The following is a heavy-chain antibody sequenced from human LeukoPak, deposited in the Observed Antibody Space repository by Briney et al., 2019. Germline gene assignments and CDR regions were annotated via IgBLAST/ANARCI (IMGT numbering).Heavy chain of an antibody. CDR2: ISGSGGST. CDR1: GSTFSSYA. Sequence: GGSLRLSCAASGSTFSSYAMSWVRQAPGKGLEWVSAISGSGGSTYYADSVKGRFTISRDNSKNTLYLQMNSLRGEDTAVYYCARDMLDSSAFDYWGQGTLVTVSS. V-gene: IGHV3-23*01. CDR3: ARDMLDSSAFDY. D-gene: IGHD3-22*01. J-gene: IGHJ4*02.